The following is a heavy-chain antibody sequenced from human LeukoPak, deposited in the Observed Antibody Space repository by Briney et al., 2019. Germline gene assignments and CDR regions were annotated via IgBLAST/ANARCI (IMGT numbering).Heavy chain of an antibody. CDR3: AREGAICSSISCYRGFDY. J-gene: IGHJ4*02. Sequence: GGSLRLSCAASGFTFSSYSMNWVRQAPGKGLEWVSSISSGSTYIYYADSVEGRFTISRDNAENSLYLQMNSLRAEDTAVYYCAREGAICSSISCYRGFDYWGQGTLVTVSS. D-gene: IGHD2-2*02. CDR1: GFTFSSYS. CDR2: ISSGSTYI. V-gene: IGHV3-21*01.